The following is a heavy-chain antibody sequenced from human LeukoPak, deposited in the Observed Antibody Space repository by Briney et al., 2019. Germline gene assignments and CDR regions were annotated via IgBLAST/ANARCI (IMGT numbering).Heavy chain of an antibody. Sequence: ASVKVSCKASGYTFTSYGISWVRQAPGQGLEWMGWISAYNGNTNYAQKFQGRVTMTRDTSISTAYMELSRLRSDDTAVYYCAREVAVAGSHFEYWGQGTLVTVSS. V-gene: IGHV1-18*01. CDR1: GYTFTSYG. CDR2: ISAYNGNT. CDR3: AREVAVAGSHFEY. D-gene: IGHD6-19*01. J-gene: IGHJ4*02.